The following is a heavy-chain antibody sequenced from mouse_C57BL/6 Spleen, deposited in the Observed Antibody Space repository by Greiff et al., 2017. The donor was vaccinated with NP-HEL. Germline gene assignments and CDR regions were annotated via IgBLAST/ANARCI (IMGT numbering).Heavy chain of an antibody. J-gene: IGHJ3*01. D-gene: IGHD2-4*01. Sequence: VKVVESGPGLVQPSQSLSITCTVSGFSLTSYGVHWVRQSPGKGLEWLGVIWSGGSTDYNAAFISRLSISKDNSKSQVFVKMNSLQADDTAIYYCARGLREAWFAYWGQGTLVTVSA. CDR1: GFSLTSYG. CDR2: IWSGGST. V-gene: IGHV2-2*01. CDR3: ARGLREAWFAY.